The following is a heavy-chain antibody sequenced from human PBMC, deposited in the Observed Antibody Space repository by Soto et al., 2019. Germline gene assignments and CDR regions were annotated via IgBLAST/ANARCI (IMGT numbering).Heavy chain of an antibody. D-gene: IGHD3-16*02. Sequence: QVHLVQSGTEVKKPGSSVKVSCKASGGTFSSSGFSWVRQSPGQGLEWMGMIVPSLDTTNYAQKFQARVTITADEVTSTAYMELRSLRSEDTAVSYCARWPQPRYTADPYAVDVWGQGTRVIVSS. CDR2: IVPSLDTT. V-gene: IGHV1-69*11. CDR3: ARWPQPRYTADPYAVDV. J-gene: IGHJ6*02. CDR1: GGTFSSSG.